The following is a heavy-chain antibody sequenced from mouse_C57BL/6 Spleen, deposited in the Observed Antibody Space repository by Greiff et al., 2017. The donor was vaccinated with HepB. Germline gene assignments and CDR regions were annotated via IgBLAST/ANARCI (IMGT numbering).Heavy chain of an antibody. Sequence: QVQLQQSGAELVRPGTSVKVSCKASGYAFTNYLIEWVKQRPGQGLEWIGVINPGRGGTNYNEKFKGKATLTADKSSSTAYMQLSSLTSEDSAVYFCARQDYYGSKGGYWGQGTTLTVSS. D-gene: IGHD1-1*01. CDR3: ARQDYYGSKGGY. CDR2: INPGRGGT. V-gene: IGHV1-54*01. CDR1: GYAFTNYL. J-gene: IGHJ2*01.